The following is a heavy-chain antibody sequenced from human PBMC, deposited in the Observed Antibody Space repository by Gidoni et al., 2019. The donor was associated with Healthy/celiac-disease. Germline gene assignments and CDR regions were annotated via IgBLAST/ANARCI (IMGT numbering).Heavy chain of an antibody. Sequence: EVQLVESGGGLVKTGGSLRLTGAASGFTCSNAWMSWVRQAPGKGLEWVGRITIKTAGGTTDYAAPVKGRFTISRDDSKNTLYLQMNSLKTEDTAVYYCTTEPPDYYDSSPSWGQGTLVTVSS. J-gene: IGHJ5*02. V-gene: IGHV3-15*01. CDR3: TTEPPDYYDSSPS. D-gene: IGHD3-22*01. CDR1: GFTCSNAW. CDR2: ITIKTAGGTT.